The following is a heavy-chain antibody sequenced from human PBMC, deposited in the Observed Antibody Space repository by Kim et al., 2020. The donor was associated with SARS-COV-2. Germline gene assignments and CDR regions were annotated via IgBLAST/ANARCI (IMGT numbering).Heavy chain of an antibody. Sequence: GGSLRLSCEASGFAFHSHSMNWVRQPAGEGLEWVASINNVGSHMYYADSVKGRFTISRDNAKNSVYLQLNSLRAGDTGVYYCVHYSTTAYELWDWGQGTL. D-gene: IGHD3-16*01. J-gene: IGHJ4*02. CDR2: INNVGSHM. CDR3: VHYSTTAYELWD. V-gene: IGHV3-21*03. CDR1: GFAFHSHS.